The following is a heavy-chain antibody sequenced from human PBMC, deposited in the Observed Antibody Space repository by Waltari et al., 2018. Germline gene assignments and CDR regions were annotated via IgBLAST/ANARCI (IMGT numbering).Heavy chain of an antibody. CDR3: ASDCSGGSCYPFPPPDY. D-gene: IGHD2-15*01. CDR2: ISGSGGST. V-gene: IGHV3-23*01. CDR1: GFTFSSYA. Sequence: EVQLLESGGGLVQPGGSLRLSCAASGFTFSSYAMSWVRQAPGKGLEWVSAISGSGGSTYYADSVKGRFTISRDNSKNTLYLQMNSLRAEDTAVYYCASDCSGGSCYPFPPPDYWGQGTLVIVSS. J-gene: IGHJ4*02.